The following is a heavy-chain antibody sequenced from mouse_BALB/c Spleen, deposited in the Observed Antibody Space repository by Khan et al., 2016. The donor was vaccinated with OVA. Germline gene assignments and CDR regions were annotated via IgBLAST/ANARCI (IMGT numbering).Heavy chain of an antibody. CDR3: ARLKTEYTMDY. V-gene: IGHV1-4*01. CDR1: GYTFTSNT. J-gene: IGHJ4*01. CDR2: INPRSSYT. Sequence: QVQLQQSGAELARPGASVKMSCKASGYTFTSNTMHWVKQRPGQGLEWIGYINPRSSYTNYNQKFKDKATLTADKSSSTAYMQLSSLTSEDSAVYYCARLKTEYTMDYWGQGTSVTVSS.